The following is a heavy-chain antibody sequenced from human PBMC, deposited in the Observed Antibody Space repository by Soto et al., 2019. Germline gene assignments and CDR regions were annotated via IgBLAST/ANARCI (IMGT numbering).Heavy chain of an antibody. J-gene: IGHJ6*02. CDR2: INSDGSST. D-gene: IGHD2-2*01. CDR1: GFTFSSYW. Sequence: GGSLRLSCAASGFTFSSYWMHWVRQAPGKGLVWVSRINSDGSSTSYADSVKGRFTISRDNAKNTLYLQMNSLRAEDTAVYYYASRPEHYYYYGMDVWGQGTTVTVSS. V-gene: IGHV3-74*01. CDR3: ASRPEHYYYYGMDV.